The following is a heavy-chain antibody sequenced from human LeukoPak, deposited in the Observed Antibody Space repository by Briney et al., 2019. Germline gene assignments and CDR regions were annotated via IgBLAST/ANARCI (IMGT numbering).Heavy chain of an antibody. CDR3: AGGLYFDY. V-gene: IGHV4-34*01. Sequence: SETLSLSCAVYGGTFSGYYWSWIRQPPGKGLEWIGEINHSGSTNYNPSLKSRVTISVDTSKNQFSLKLSSVAAADTAVYYCAGGLYFDYWGQGTLVTVSS. J-gene: IGHJ4*02. CDR1: GGTFSGYY. CDR2: INHSGST.